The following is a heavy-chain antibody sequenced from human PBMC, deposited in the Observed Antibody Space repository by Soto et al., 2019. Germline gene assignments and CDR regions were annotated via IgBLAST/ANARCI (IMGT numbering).Heavy chain of an antibody. CDR2: IYYSGST. D-gene: IGHD6-13*01. CDR1: GGSIGSSSYY. J-gene: IGHJ5*02. V-gene: IGHV4-39*01. CDR3: ARQVRPGIAVNCLDP. Sequence: SETLSLTCTVSGGSIGSSSYYWGWIRQPPGKGLEWIGSIYYSGSTYYNPSLKSRVTISVDTSKNQFALKLSSVTAADTAVYYSARQVRPGIAVNCLDPWGQGTLVTVSS.